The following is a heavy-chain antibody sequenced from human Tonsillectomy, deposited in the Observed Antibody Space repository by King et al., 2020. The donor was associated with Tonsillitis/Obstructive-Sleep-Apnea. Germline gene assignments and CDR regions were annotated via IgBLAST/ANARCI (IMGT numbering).Heavy chain of an antibody. V-gene: IGHV3-15*07. CDR1: GFTFSNAW. Sequence: QLVQTGGGLVKPGGSLRLSCAASGFTFSNAWMNRGRQAPGKGLEWGGRIKSKTDGGTTDYAAPVKGRFTISRDDSKNTLYLQMNSLKTEDTAVYYCTAQGIWGQGTMVSVSS. CDR2: IKSKTDGGTT. J-gene: IGHJ3*02. CDR3: TAQGI.